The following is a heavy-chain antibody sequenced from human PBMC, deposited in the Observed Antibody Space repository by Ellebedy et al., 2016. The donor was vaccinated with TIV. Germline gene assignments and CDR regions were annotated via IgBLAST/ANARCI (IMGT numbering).Heavy chain of an antibody. D-gene: IGHD5-18*01. J-gene: IGHJ4*02. CDR1: GFAISSYA. CDR3: AGRGYSYGAFDI. CDR2: ISHDGNNQ. Sequence: GGSLRLXXLVSGFAISSYAMDWVRQAPGKGLEWVAVISHDGNNQYYGDSVKGRFTISRDSSKNTLYLEMNGLRVEDTAVYYCAGRGYSYGAFDIWGQGTLVTVSS. V-gene: IGHV3-30-3*01.